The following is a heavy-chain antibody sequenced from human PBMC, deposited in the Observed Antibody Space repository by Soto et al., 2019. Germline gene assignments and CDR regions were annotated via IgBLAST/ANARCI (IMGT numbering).Heavy chain of an antibody. D-gene: IGHD6-19*01. CDR3: AGSGSGWYRPIDY. CDR1: GGSISSSNW. J-gene: IGHJ4*02. Sequence: SETLSLTCAVSGGSISSSNWWSWVRQPPGKGLEWIGEIYHSGSTNYNPSLKSRVTISVDKSKNQFSLKLSSVTAADTAVYYCAGSGSGWYRPIDYWGQGTLVTVSS. CDR2: IYHSGST. V-gene: IGHV4-4*02.